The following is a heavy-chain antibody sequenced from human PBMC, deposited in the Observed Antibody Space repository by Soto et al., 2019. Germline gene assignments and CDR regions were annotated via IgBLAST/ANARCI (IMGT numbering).Heavy chain of an antibody. V-gene: IGHV4-39*01. CDR1: GGSISNSDYF. Sequence: LQLQESGPGLVKPSETLSLTCTVSGGSISNSDYFWAWMRQPPGKGLEWVGTISHTGSPRYNPSLKSLVTISVDTSKNQFSLRLPSVTAADTAVFYCASQLASTTYVDYWGRGTLFTVSS. J-gene: IGHJ4*02. CDR3: ASQLASTTYVDY. D-gene: IGHD1-1*01. CDR2: ISHTGSP.